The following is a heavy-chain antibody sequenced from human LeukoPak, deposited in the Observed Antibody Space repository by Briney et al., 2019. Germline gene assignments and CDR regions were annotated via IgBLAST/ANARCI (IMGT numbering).Heavy chain of an antibody. CDR2: ISSSGSTI. V-gene: IGHV3-48*04. Sequence: GGSLRLSCAASGFTFSSYSMNWVRQAPGKGLEWVSYISSSGSTIYYADSVKGRFTISRDNAKNSLYLQMNSLRAEDTAVYYCAGTTVTDFDYWGQGTLVTVSS. J-gene: IGHJ4*02. CDR1: GFTFSSYS. CDR3: AGTTVTDFDY. D-gene: IGHD4-17*01.